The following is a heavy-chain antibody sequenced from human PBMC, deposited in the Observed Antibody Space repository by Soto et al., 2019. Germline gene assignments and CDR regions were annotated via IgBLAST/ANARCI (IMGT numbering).Heavy chain of an antibody. CDR1: GYSFTSYW. CDR2: IYPGDSDT. Sequence: LGESLKISCKGSGYSFTSYWIGWVRQMPGKGLEWMGIIYPGDSDTRYSPSFQGQVTISADKSISTAYLQWSSLKASDTAMYYCARPLRHYYDSSGSPDAFDIWGQGTMVTVSS. J-gene: IGHJ3*02. V-gene: IGHV5-51*01. D-gene: IGHD3-22*01. CDR3: ARPLRHYYDSSGSPDAFDI.